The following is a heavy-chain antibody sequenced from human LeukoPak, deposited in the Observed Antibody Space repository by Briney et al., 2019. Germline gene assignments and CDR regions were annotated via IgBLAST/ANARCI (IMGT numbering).Heavy chain of an antibody. D-gene: IGHD3-3*01. CDR1: GFTFSSYD. Sequence: PGGSLRLSCAASGFTFSSYDMHWVRQATGKGLEWVSAIGTAGDTYYPGSVKGRFTISRDNAKNTLYLQMNSLRAEDTAVYYCARERYDFWSGYFLLWGQGTLVTVSS. J-gene: IGHJ4*02. CDR2: IGTAGDT. V-gene: IGHV3-13*01. CDR3: ARERYDFWSGYFLL.